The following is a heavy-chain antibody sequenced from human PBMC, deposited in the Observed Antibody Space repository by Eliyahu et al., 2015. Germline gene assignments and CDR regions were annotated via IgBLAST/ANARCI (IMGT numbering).Heavy chain of an antibody. CDR3: ARERSECSGGTCHRRTFDP. J-gene: IGHJ5*02. D-gene: IGHD2-15*01. Sequence: QVQLVQSGAEVKNPGASVKISCKASGYTFSXXYMHXARXAPGKGXEWMGWINPNSGGTHYAQNFQGRVTMTRDTSINTAYMELNRLRSDDTAVYYCARERSECSGGTCHRRTFDPWGQGTLVTVSS. CDR1: GYTFSXXY. CDR2: INPNSGGT. V-gene: IGHV1-2*02.